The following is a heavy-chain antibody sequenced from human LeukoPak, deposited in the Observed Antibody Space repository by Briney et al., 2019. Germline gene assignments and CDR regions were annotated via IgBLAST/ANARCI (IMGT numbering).Heavy chain of an antibody. CDR3: ARYRGYADYFDY. Sequence: QPGGSLRLSCAASGFTFSNYEMSWVRQAPGKGLEWVSYISSSDTIYYADSVKGRFTISRDNAKNSLYLQMNSLRAEDTAVYYCARYRGYADYFDYWGQGTLVTVSS. J-gene: IGHJ4*02. V-gene: IGHV3-48*03. D-gene: IGHD5-12*01. CDR1: GFTFSNYE. CDR2: ISSSDTI.